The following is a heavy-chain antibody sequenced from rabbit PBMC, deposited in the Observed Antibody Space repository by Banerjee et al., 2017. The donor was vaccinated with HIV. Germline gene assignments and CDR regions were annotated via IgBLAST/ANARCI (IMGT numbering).Heavy chain of an antibody. CDR3: ARDLAGIIGWNFGL. Sequence: QSLEESGGDLVQPEGSLALTCKASGFTISSSHCMCWVRQAPGKGLEWIACTNGGNGGVYYTPWAKGRFTISKTSSTTVTLQMTSLTAADTASYFCARDLAGIIGWNFGLWGQGTLVTVS. J-gene: IGHJ3*01. CDR1: GFTISSSHC. D-gene: IGHD4-1*01. V-gene: IGHV1S40*01. CDR2: TNGGNGGV.